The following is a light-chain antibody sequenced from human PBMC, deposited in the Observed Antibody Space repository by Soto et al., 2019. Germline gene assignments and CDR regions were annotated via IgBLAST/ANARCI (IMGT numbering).Light chain of an antibody. Sequence: AIQMTQSPSSLSASVGDRVTITCRASQDIKNELGWYQQKPGKAPKLLIYAASSLQSGVPSRFSGSGSGTDFTLTISSLQPEDFGTYYCLQDYNYPWTFGQGTKVEIK. CDR1: QDIKNE. V-gene: IGKV1-6*01. CDR3: LQDYNYPWT. J-gene: IGKJ1*01. CDR2: AAS.